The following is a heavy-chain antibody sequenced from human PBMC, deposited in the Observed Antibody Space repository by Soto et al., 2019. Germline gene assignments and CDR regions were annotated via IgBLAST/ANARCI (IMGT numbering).Heavy chain of an antibody. Sequence: SQTLSLTCTVSGGSISSSSYYWGLIRQPPGKGLEWIGSIYYSGSTYYNPSLKSRVTISVDTSKNQFSLKLSSVTAADTAVYYCARAPAYYYYGMDVWGQGTTVTVSS. J-gene: IGHJ6*02. CDR1: GGSISSSSYY. CDR2: IYYSGST. V-gene: IGHV4-39*01. CDR3: ARAPAYYYYGMDV.